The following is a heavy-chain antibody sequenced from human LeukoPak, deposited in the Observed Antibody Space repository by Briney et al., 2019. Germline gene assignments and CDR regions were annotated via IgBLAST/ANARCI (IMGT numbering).Heavy chain of an antibody. D-gene: IGHD4-17*01. Sequence: GGSLRLSCAASGFTFSSYAMHWVRQAPGKGLEWVADISYDGSNKYYADSVKGRFTISRDNSKNTLYLQMNSLRAEDTAVYYCARDLGDGDYAHAEVLFDYWGQGTLVTVSS. CDR3: ARDLGDGDYAHAEVLFDY. CDR1: GFTFSSYA. J-gene: IGHJ4*02. V-gene: IGHV3-30*04. CDR2: ISYDGSNK.